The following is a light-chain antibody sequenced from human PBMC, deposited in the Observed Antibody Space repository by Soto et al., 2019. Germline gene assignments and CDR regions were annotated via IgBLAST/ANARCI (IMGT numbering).Light chain of an antibody. J-gene: IGLJ2*01. CDR1: SSNVGRYNY. V-gene: IGLV2-11*01. CDR3: CSYTGTYTVGV. Sequence: QSALTQPRSVSGSPGQSVTISCTGTSSNVGRYNYVSWYQHQTGKAPKLMIYDVTERPSGVPDRFSGSKSGNTASLTISGLQAEDEADYYCCSYTGTYTVGVFGGGTKLTVL. CDR2: DVT.